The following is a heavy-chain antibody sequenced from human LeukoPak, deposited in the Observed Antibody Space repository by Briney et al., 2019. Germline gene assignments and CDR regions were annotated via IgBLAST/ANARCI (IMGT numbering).Heavy chain of an antibody. V-gene: IGHV4-59*08. D-gene: IGHD6-19*01. CDR3: AKTVAGYWYFDL. CDR2: IYYSGST. J-gene: IGHJ2*01. CDR1: GGSISHYF. Sequence: KPSETLSLTCTVSGGSISHYFWSWIRRPPGKALEWIGYIYYSGSTNYNPSLKSRVTISVDTSKNQFSLKLSSVTAADTAVYYCAKTVAGYWYFDLWGRGTLVTVSS.